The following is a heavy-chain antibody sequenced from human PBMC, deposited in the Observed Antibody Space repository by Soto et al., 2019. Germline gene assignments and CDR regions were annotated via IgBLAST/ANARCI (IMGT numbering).Heavy chain of an antibody. CDR1: GGSISSSSYY. J-gene: IGHJ6*02. V-gene: IGHV4-39*07. D-gene: IGHD3-10*01. Sequence: PSETLSLTCTVSGGSISSSSYYWGWIRQPPGKGLEWIGSIYYSGSTNYNPSLKSRVTISVDTSKNQFSLKLSSVTAADTAVYYCARGASMVRGVIGYYYYYGMDVWGQGTTVTVSS. CDR2: IYYSGST. CDR3: ARGASMVRGVIGYYYYYGMDV.